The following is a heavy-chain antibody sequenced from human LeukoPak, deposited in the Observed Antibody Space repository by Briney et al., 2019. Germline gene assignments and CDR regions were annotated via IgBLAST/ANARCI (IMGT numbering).Heavy chain of an antibody. Sequence: SETLSLTCTVSGGSISGYYWSWLRQPPGKGLECIGYIFYGGSTNYNPSLKSRVTISVDTSKNQFSLKLSSVTAADTAVYYCARRYFDWSTFDYWGQGTLVTVSS. CDR3: ARRYFDWSTFDY. J-gene: IGHJ4*02. D-gene: IGHD3-9*01. CDR1: GGSISGYY. V-gene: IGHV4-59*08. CDR2: IFYGGST.